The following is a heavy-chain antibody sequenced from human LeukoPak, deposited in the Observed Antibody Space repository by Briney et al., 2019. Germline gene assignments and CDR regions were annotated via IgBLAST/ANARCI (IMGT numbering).Heavy chain of an antibody. CDR2: IYYSGST. Sequence: SETLSLTCTVSGGSISSSSYYWGWIRQPPGKGLEWIGSIYYSGSTYYNPSLKSRVTISVDTSKNQFSLKLSSVTAADTAVYYCVRDTRGHSSSWYGYFDYWGQGTLVTVSS. CDR3: VRDTRGHSSSWYGYFDY. V-gene: IGHV4-39*07. D-gene: IGHD6-13*01. J-gene: IGHJ4*02. CDR1: GGSISSSSYY.